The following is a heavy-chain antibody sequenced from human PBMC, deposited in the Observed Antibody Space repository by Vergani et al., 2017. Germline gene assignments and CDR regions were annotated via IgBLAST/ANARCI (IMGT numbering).Heavy chain of an antibody. CDR1: GFTFSSYS. Sequence: EVQLVESGGGLVQPGGSLRLSCAASGFTFSSYSMNWVRQAPGKGLEWVSYISSSSSTIYYADSVKSRFTISRDNAKNSLYLQMNSLRDEDTAVYYCAKGVGATKVPFDYWGQGTMVTVSS. J-gene: IGHJ3*01. V-gene: IGHV3-48*02. CDR2: ISSSSSTI. D-gene: IGHD1-26*01. CDR3: AKGVGATKVPFDY.